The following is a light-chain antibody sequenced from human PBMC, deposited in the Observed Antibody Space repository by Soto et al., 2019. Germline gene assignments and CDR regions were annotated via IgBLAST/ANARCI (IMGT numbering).Light chain of an antibody. CDR2: GAS. Sequence: ILLTQSPCTLSLSPGERATLSCRASQSFNSIYLAWYQQKPGQAPRLLIYGASNRATGIPERFSGSGSGTDFTLTISRLEPEDFEVYYCQQRSNWRSTFGQGTRLEIK. J-gene: IGKJ5*01. CDR1: QSFNSIY. CDR3: QQRSNWRST. V-gene: IGKV3D-20*02.